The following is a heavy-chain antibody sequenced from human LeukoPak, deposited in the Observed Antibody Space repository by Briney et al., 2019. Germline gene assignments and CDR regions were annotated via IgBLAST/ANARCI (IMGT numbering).Heavy chain of an antibody. CDR2: INPNSGGT. J-gene: IGHJ5*02. V-gene: IGHV1-2*02. CDR1: GYTFTGYY. CDR3: ARGGVFGVVLNWFDP. Sequence: ASVKVSCKASGYTFTGYYMHWVRQAPGQGLEWMGWINPNSGGTNYAQKFQGRVTMTRDTSISTAYMELSRLRSDDTAVYYRARGGVFGVVLNWFDPWGQGTLVTVSS. D-gene: IGHD3-3*01.